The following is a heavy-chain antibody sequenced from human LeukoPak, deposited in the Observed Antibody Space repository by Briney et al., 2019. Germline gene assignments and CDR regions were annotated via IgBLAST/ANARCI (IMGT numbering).Heavy chain of an antibody. D-gene: IGHD1-26*01. CDR3: ARTVGATLALDY. CDR2: INPSGGST. V-gene: IGHV1-46*01. J-gene: IGHJ4*02. CDR1: GYTFTSYY. Sequence: GASVKVSCKASGYTFTSYYMHWVRQAPGQGLEWMGIINPSGGSTNYAQKFQGRVTMTRDTSTSTVHMELSSLRSEDTAVYYCARTVGATLALDYWGQGTLVTVSS.